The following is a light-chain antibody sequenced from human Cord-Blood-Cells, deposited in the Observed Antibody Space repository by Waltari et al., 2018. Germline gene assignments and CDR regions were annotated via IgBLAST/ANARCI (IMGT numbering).Light chain of an antibody. Sequence: ALTQPPSASGSPGQPVTLSCTGTSRDVGGYNYVSWYQQHPGKAPKLMIYEVSKRPSGVPDRFSCSKSGNTASLTVSGLQAEDEADYYCSSYAGSNNVVFGGGTKLTVL. V-gene: IGLV2-8*01. CDR3: SSYAGSNNVV. CDR2: EVS. J-gene: IGLJ2*01. CDR1: SRDVGGYNY.